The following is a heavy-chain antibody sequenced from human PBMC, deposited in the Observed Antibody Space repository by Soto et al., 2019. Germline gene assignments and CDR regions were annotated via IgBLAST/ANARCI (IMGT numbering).Heavy chain of an antibody. CDR2: ISSSSSYI. J-gene: IGHJ3*02. V-gene: IGHV3-21*01. CDR3: ARVAQLWPRGDAFDI. Sequence: EVQLVESGGGLVQPGGSLRLSCAASGFTFSSYSMNWVRQAPGKGLEWVASISSSSSYIYYADSVKGRFTISRDNAKNSLYLQMNSLRAEDTAVYYCARVAQLWPRGDAFDIWGQGTMVTVSS. CDR1: GFTFSSYS. D-gene: IGHD5-18*01.